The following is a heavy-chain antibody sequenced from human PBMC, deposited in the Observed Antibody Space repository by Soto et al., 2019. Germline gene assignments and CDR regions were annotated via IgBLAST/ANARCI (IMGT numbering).Heavy chain of an antibody. CDR1: GFTFTSSA. V-gene: IGHV1-58*01. CDR2: IVVGSGNT. D-gene: IGHD3-3*01. Sequence: ASVKVSCKASGFTFTSSAVQWVRQARGQRLEWIGWIVVGSGNTNYAQKFQERVTITRDMSTSTAYMELSSLRSEDTAVYYCAACDYDFWSGYYTSTDTDYWGQGTLVTVSS. CDR3: AACDYDFWSGYYTSTDTDY. J-gene: IGHJ4*02.